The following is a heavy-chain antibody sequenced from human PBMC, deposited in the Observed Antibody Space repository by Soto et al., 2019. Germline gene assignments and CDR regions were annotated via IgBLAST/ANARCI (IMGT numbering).Heavy chain of an antibody. D-gene: IGHD2-15*01. CDR3: ARAKCSGGSCYSGQYYFDY. CDR1: GGSISSGGYY. J-gene: IGHJ4*02. Sequence: SETLSLTCTVSGGSISSGGYYWSWIRQHPGKGLEWIGYIYYSGSTYYNPSLKSRVTISVDRSKDQFSLKLSSVTAADTAVYHCARAKCSGGSCYSGQYYFDYWGQGTLVTVSS. CDR2: IYYSGST. V-gene: IGHV4-31*03.